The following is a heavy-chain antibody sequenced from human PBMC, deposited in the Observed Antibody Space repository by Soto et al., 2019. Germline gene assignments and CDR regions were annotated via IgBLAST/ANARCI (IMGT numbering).Heavy chain of an antibody. J-gene: IGHJ3*02. Sequence: ASVKVSCKASGYTFTSYAMHWVRQAPGQRLEWMGWINAGNGNTKYSQKFQGRVTITRDTSASTAYMELSSLRSEDTAVYFCAGPTGGWLFNDAFDIWGQGTMVTV. CDR1: GYTFTSYA. V-gene: IGHV1-3*01. D-gene: IGHD3-9*01. CDR2: INAGNGNT. CDR3: AGPTGGWLFNDAFDI.